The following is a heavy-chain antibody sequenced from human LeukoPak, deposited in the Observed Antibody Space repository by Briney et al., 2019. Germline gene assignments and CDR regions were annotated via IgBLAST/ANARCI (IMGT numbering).Heavy chain of an antibody. CDR2: IHYSGST. CDR3: AKSGPAASTAGLFDY. D-gene: IGHD6-13*01. V-gene: IGHV4-59*01. Sequence: SETLSLTCTVSGGSISSYYWIWIRQPPGKGLEWIGYIHYSGSTNHNPSLKSRVTMSIDTSKNQFSLRLSSATAADTAVYYCAKSGPAASTAGLFDYWGQGTLVTVSS. CDR1: GGSISSYY. J-gene: IGHJ4*02.